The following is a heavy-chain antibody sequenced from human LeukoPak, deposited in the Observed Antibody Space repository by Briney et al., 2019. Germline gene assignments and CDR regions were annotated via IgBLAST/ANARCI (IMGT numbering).Heavy chain of an antibody. J-gene: IGHJ4*02. CDR2: IIPILGIA. CDR3: ARVKDYYDSSGSRTYYFDY. Sequence: SVKVSCKASGGTFSSYAISWVRQAPGQGLEWMGRIIPILGIANYAQKFQGRVTITADKSTSTAYMEPSSLRSEDTAVYYCARVKDYYDSSGSRTYYFDYWGQGTLVTVSS. CDR1: GGTFSSYA. D-gene: IGHD3-22*01. V-gene: IGHV1-69*04.